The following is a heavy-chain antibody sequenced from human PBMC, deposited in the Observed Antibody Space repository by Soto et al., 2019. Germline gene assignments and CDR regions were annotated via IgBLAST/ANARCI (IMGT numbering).Heavy chain of an antibody. Sequence: LRLSCAASGFTFSSYGMHWVRQAPGKGLEWVAVIWYDGSNKYYADSVKGRFTISRDNSKNTLYLQMNSLRAEDTAVYYCARDQGFLIYGMDVWGQGTTVTVSS. D-gene: IGHD2-21*01. J-gene: IGHJ6*02. CDR2: IWYDGSNK. CDR3: ARDQGFLIYGMDV. CDR1: GFTFSSYG. V-gene: IGHV3-33*01.